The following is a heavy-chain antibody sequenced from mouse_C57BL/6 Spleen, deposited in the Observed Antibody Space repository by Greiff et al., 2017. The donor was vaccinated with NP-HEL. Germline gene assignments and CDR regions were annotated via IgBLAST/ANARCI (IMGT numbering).Heavy chain of an antibody. CDR3: AKNFYYGNPPYAMDN. CDR1: GFSLTSYG. V-gene: IGHV2-3*01. D-gene: IGHD2-1*01. Sequence: QVQLKESGPGLVAPSQSLSITCTVSGFSLTSYGVSWVRQPPGKGLEWLGVLWGDGSTNSHSALISRLSISKDNSKSQVFLQLNSLQTENTPTYYCAKNFYYGNPPYAMDNRGQKKSDTVSP. CDR2: LWGDGST. J-gene: IGHJ4*01.